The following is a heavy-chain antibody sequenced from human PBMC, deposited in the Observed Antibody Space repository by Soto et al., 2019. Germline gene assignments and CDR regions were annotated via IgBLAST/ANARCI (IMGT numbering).Heavy chain of an antibody. CDR3: AREYYGHFALFYL. Sequence: ASVKVSCKASGYTFPSYDINWVRQATGQGLEWMVWMNPNSGNTGYAQKFQGRVTMTRNTSISTAYMELSSLRSEDTALYYFAREYYGHFALFYLWGHGTLVIVSS. V-gene: IGHV1-8*01. D-gene: IGHD3-10*01. CDR2: MNPNSGNT. CDR1: GYTFPSYD. J-gene: IGHJ4*01.